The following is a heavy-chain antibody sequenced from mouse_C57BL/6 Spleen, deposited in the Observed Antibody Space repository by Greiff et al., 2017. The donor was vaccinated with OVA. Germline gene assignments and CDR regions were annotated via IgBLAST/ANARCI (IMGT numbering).Heavy chain of an antibody. CDR1: GFTFSSYG. Sequence: EVHLVESGGDLVKPGGSLKLSCAASGFTFSSYGMSWVRQTPDKRLEWVATISSGGSYTYYPDSVKGRFTISRDNAKNTLYLQMSSLKSEDTAMYYCARQPRPGDYDYDRIAYWGQGTLVTVSA. V-gene: IGHV5-6*01. CDR3: ARQPRPGDYDYDRIAY. J-gene: IGHJ3*01. D-gene: IGHD2-4*01. CDR2: ISSGGSYT.